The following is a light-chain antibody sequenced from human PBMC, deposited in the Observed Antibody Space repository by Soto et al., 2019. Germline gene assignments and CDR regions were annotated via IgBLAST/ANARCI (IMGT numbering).Light chain of an antibody. CDR3: QQYDNWPPVT. CDR2: GAS. J-gene: IGKJ1*01. CDR1: QSISRN. V-gene: IGKV3D-15*01. Sequence: EIVMTQSPATLSVSPGERATLSCRASQSISRNLAWLQQKPGQAPRLLIYGASARATDIPARFSGSGSGTEFTLTISSVQSEDFAVYYCQQYDNWPPVTFGQGTKVEIK.